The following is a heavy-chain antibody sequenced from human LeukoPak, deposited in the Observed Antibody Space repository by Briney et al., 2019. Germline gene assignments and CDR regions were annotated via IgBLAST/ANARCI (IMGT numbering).Heavy chain of an antibody. CDR3: AKFAVGSGWTRPFDY. V-gene: IGHV3-23*01. J-gene: IGHJ4*02. CDR1: GFTFSSYA. D-gene: IGHD6-19*01. Sequence: GGSLKLSCAASGFTFSSYAMSWVRQAPGKGPEWVSAIGGSGGSTYYADSVKGRFTISRDNSQNTLYLQVNSLRAEDTAVYYCAKFAVGSGWTRPFDYWGQGTLVTVSS. CDR2: IGGSGGST.